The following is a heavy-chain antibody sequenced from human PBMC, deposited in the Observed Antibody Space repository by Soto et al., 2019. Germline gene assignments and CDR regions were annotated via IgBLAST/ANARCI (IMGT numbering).Heavy chain of an antibody. CDR3: ARDPSGSYPYYFDY. J-gene: IGHJ4*02. CDR2: IWYDGSNK. CDR1: GFTFSSYG. Sequence: GGSLRLSCAASGFTFSSYGMHWVRQAPGKGPEWVAVIWYDGSNKYYADSVKGRFTISRDNSKNTLYLQMNSLRAEDTAVYYCARDPSGSYPYYFDYWGQGTLVTVSS. V-gene: IGHV3-33*01. D-gene: IGHD1-26*01.